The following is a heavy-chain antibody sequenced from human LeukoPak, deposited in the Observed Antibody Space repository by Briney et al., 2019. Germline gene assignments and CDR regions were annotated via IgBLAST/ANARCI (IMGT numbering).Heavy chain of an antibody. CDR1: GFTFSSFA. D-gene: IGHD6-6*01. CDR2: ISDIGNT. J-gene: IGHJ4*02. V-gene: IGHV3-23*01. Sequence: GGSLRLSCAASGFTFSSFAMSWVRQAPGKGLEWVSAISDIGNTYYADSVKGRLTISRDNSKNTLFLQMNSLRAEDTAVYYCSTGRVAARPGYWGQGTLVTVSS. CDR3: STGRVAARPGY.